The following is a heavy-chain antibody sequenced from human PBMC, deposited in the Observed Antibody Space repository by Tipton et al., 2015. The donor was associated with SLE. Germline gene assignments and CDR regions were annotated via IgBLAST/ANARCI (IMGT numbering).Heavy chain of an antibody. D-gene: IGHD5-24*01. V-gene: IGHV4-59*11. CDR2: VSYSGTT. CDR1: GGSITSHY. CDR3: ARDGDGYNLWYFDY. Sequence: TLSLTCTVSGGSITSHYWNWIRQPQGKGLEWIGYVSYSGTTSYKPSLESRVTISVDRAKNQFSLKLSSVTAADTAVYYCARDGDGYNLWYFDYWGQGTLVTVSS. J-gene: IGHJ4*02.